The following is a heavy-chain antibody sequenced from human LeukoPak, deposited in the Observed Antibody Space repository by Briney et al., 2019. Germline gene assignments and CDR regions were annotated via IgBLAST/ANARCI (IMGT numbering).Heavy chain of an antibody. CDR1: GFTFSSYS. Sequence: GGSLRLSCAASGFTFSSYSMNWVRQAPGKGLEWVSYISSSSSTIYYADSVKGRFTISRDNAKNSVSLQMNSLRAEDTAVYFCARPTWTNYMDVWGKGTAVTISS. V-gene: IGHV3-48*04. D-gene: IGHD3/OR15-3a*01. CDR2: ISSSSSTI. CDR3: ARPTWTNYMDV. J-gene: IGHJ6*03.